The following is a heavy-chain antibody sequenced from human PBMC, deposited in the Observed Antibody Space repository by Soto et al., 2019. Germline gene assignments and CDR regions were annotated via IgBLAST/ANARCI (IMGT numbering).Heavy chain of an antibody. V-gene: IGHV4-61*01. CDR1: GGSVSSGSYY. D-gene: IGHD1-20*01. CDR3: ARDVITGIKDDAFDI. CDR2: IYYSGST. Sequence: QVQLQESGPGLVKPSETLSLTCTVSGGSVSSGSYYWSWIRQPPGKGLEWIGYIYYSGSTNYNPSLKSRVTISVDTSKNQFSLKLSSVTAADTAVYYCARDVITGIKDDAFDIWGQGTMVTVSS. J-gene: IGHJ3*02.